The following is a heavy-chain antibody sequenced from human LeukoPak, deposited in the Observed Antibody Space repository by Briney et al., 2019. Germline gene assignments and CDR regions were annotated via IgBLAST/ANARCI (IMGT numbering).Heavy chain of an antibody. V-gene: IGHV4-4*02. CDR2: IYHSGST. CDR3: ARGYGGNPKGDASDI. J-gene: IGHJ3*02. CDR1: GGSISSSNW. Sequence: SETLSLTCAVSGGSISSSNWWSWVRQPPGKGLEWIGEIYHSGSTNYNSSLKSRVTISVDKSKNQFSLKLSSVTAADTAVYYCARGYGGNPKGDASDIWGQGTMVTVSS. D-gene: IGHD4-23*01.